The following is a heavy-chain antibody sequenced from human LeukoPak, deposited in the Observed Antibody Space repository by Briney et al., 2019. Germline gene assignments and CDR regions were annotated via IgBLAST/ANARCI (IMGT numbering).Heavy chain of an antibody. V-gene: IGHV4-34*01. CDR1: GGSFGGYY. CDR2: VNQSGGT. J-gene: IGHJ6*03. Sequence: SSETLSLTCAVQGGSFGGYYWSWIRQPPGKGLEWIGEVNQSGGTDYNPSLKSRVTISVDTSKNQFSLKVNSVTAADTAVYYCARGTPYYFSYFMDVWAKGTTVTVS. CDR3: ARGTPYYFSYFMDV.